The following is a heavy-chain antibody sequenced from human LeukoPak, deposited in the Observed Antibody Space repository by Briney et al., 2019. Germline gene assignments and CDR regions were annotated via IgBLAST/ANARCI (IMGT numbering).Heavy chain of an antibody. V-gene: IGHV1-18*01. Sequence: GASVKVSCKASGYTFTNYGINWVRQAPGQGLEWMGWISAYNGNTNYAQKLQGRVTMTTDTSTSTAYMELRSLRSDDTAVYYCARAAGNSGYDWVGMDVWGQGTTVTVSS. CDR1: GYTFTNYG. J-gene: IGHJ6*02. CDR3: ARAAGNSGYDWVGMDV. D-gene: IGHD5-12*01. CDR2: ISAYNGNT.